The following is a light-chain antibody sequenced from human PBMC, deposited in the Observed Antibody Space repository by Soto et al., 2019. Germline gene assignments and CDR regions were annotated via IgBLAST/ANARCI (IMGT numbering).Light chain of an antibody. CDR1: NIGDKR. Sequence: SYELTQPPSVSVAPEKTATITCGGNNIGDKRVHWYRQKPGQAPVLLISYDSDRPSGIPERFSGSNSGNTATLTISRVEAXXXXXXXXQVWDIMTDNYVFGGGTKLT. CDR3: QVWDIMTDNYV. CDR2: YDS. V-gene: IGLV3-21*01. J-gene: IGLJ1*01.